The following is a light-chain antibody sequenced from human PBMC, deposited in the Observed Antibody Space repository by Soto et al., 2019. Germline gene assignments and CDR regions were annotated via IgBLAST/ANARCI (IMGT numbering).Light chain of an antibody. V-gene: IGKV1-5*01. Sequence: DIHLTQSPSTLSASVGERVTITCRASQSISTWMSWYQQKPGKAPNLLIYDASTLQSGVPSRFSGSGSGTEFTLTISSLQPEDFANYYCQQYESSSWTFGQGTKVEIK. CDR2: DAS. CDR1: QSISTW. J-gene: IGKJ1*01. CDR3: QQYESSSWT.